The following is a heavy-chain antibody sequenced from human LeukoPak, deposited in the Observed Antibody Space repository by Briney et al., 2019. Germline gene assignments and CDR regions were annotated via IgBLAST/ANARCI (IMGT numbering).Heavy chain of an antibody. CDR1: GFTFTTSA. D-gene: IGHD5-24*01. CDR3: AAELEMATDAFDI. CDR2: IVVGSGNT. Sequence: SVKVSCRASGFTFTTSAMQWVRQARGQRPELKGWIVVGSGNTNYAQKFQDRVTITRDKSTGTAYMELSRLRSDDTAVYYCAAELEMATDAFDIWGQGTMVTVSS. V-gene: IGHV1-58*02. J-gene: IGHJ3*02.